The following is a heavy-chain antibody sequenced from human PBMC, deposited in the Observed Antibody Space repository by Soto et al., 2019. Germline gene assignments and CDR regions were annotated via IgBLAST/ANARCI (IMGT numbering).Heavy chain of an antibody. J-gene: IGHJ4*02. CDR1: GYTFSTYA. Sequence: EMQLVESGGGLVQPGGSLRLSCAASGYTFSTYAMHWARQAPGKGLEYVSVINSNGGSTFYANSVKGRFTISRDNSKNTLYLQMGSLRVEDTGVYYCARAPGYSGYDALDYWGQGTLVTVSS. V-gene: IGHV3-64*01. D-gene: IGHD5-12*01. CDR3: ARAPGYSGYDALDY. CDR2: INSNGGST.